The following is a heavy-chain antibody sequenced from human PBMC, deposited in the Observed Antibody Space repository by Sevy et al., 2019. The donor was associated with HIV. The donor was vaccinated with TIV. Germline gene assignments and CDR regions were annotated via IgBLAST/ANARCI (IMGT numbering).Heavy chain of an antibody. V-gene: IGHV3-48*02. J-gene: IGHJ6*02. D-gene: IGHD1-26*01. CDR3: ARDYSGSYSLPYYYYGMDV. CDR2: ISSSSSTI. Sequence: GGSLRLSCAASGFTFSSYSMNWVRQAPGKGLEWVSYISSSSSTIYYADSVKGRFTISRDNAKNSLYLQMNSLRDEDTAVYYCARDYSGSYSLPYYYYGMDVWGQGTTVTVSS. CDR1: GFTFSSYS.